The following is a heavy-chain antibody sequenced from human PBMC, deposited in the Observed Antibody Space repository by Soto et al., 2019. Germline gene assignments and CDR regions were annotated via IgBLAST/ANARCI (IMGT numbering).Heavy chain of an antibody. Sequence: SETLSLTCTVSGGSISSYYWSWIRQPPGKGLEWIGYIYYSGSTSYNPSIKSRVSKSADTPKNQFSMKLSSVTAADTAVYYCARGGWSDNWFVPWGQGTLVTVSS. J-gene: IGHJ5*02. D-gene: IGHD6-19*01. CDR1: GGSISSYY. CDR2: IYYSGST. CDR3: ARGGWSDNWFVP. V-gene: IGHV4-59*12.